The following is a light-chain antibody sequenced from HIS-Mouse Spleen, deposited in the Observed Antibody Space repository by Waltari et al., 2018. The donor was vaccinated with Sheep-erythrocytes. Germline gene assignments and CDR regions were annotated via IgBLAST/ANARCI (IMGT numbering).Light chain of an antibody. Sequence: SYELTQPPSVSVSPGQTASITCSGDKLGDKYAYWYQQKPGQSPLLVIYQDSKRPSGIPARFSGSNSGNTATLTISGTQAMDEADYYCQAWDSSTAVFGGGTKLTVL. J-gene: IGLJ2*01. V-gene: IGLV3-1*01. CDR2: QDS. CDR3: QAWDSSTAV. CDR1: KLGDKY.